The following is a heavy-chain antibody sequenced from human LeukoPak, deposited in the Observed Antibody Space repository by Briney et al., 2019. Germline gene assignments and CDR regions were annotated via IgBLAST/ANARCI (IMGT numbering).Heavy chain of an antibody. CDR1: GFTFDDYT. J-gene: IGHJ4*02. CDR3: AKDKKSRDYGGNSFDGYFDY. D-gene: IGHD4-23*01. V-gene: IGHV3-43*01. Sequence: PGGSLRLSCAASGFTFDDYTMHWVRQAPGKGLEWVSLISWDGGSTYYADSVKGRFTISRDNSKNSLYLQMNSLRTEDTALYYCAKDKKSRDYGGNSFDGYFDYWGQGTLVTVSS. CDR2: ISWDGGST.